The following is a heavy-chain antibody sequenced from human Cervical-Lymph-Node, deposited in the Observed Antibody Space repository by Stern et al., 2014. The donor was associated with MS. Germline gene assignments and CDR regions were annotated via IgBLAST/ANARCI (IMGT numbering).Heavy chain of an antibody. D-gene: IGHD2-21*01. CDR2: IYPVNSDS. CDR1: GYNFINYW. CDR3: ARWSVACDS. Sequence: VQLVQSGAELKKPGESLKISCKTSGYNFINYWIAWVRQVPGKGLEWIAIIYPVNSDSRYSPSFQGPVTISVDKSITAAYLQWNGLKASDSAVYFCARWSVACDSWGQGALITVSS. V-gene: IGHV5-51*03. J-gene: IGHJ4*02.